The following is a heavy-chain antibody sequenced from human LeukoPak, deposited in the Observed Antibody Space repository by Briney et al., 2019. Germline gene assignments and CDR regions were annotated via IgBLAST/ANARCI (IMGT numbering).Heavy chain of an antibody. V-gene: IGHV4-34*01. J-gene: IGHJ5*02. Sequence: SETLSLTCAVYGGSFSGYYWSWIRQPPGKGLEWIGEINHSGSTNYNPSLKSRVTISVDTSKNQFSLKLSSVTAADTAVYYCARTKRITGTTGWFDPWGQGTLVTVSS. CDR3: ARTKRITGTTGWFDP. CDR1: GGSFSGYY. CDR2: INHSGST. D-gene: IGHD1-7*01.